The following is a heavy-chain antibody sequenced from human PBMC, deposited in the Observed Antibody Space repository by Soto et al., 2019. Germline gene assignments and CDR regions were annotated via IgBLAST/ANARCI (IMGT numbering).Heavy chain of an antibody. CDR2: IIPIFGTA. CDR1: GGTFSSYA. CDR3: ARIPKVDTAMVTYYYYGMDV. Sequence: QVQLVQSGAEVKKPGSSVKVSCKASGGTFSSYAISWVRQAPGQGLEWMGGIIPIFGTANYAQKVEGRVTVTADESRSTAYMELSSLRSEDTAVYYCARIPKVDTAMVTYYYYGMDVWGQGTTVTVSS. V-gene: IGHV1-69*12. J-gene: IGHJ6*02. D-gene: IGHD5-18*01.